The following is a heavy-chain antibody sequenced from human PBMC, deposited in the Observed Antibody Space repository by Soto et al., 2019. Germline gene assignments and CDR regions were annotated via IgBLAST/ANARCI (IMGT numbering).Heavy chain of an antibody. CDR2: INHSGST. J-gene: IGHJ6*03. CDR1: GGSFSGYY. CDR3: ARGLSMVRGVIITLPPYYYYMDV. Sequence: SATLSLTCAVSGGSFSGYYWSWIRQPPGKGLEWIGEINHSGSTNYNPSLKIRVTISVDTSKNQFSLKLSSVTAADTAVYYCARGLSMVRGVIITLPPYYYYMDVWGKGTTVTVSS. V-gene: IGHV4-34*01. D-gene: IGHD3-10*01.